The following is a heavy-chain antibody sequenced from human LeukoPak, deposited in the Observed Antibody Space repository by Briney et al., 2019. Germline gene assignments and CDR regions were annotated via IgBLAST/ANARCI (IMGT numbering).Heavy chain of an antibody. D-gene: IGHD2-2*02. CDR1: GGTFSSYA. J-gene: IGHJ6*03. CDR2: IIPIFGTA. CDR3: ARAPMWVPVAIGDGTYYYYMDV. Sequence: SVKVSCKASGGTFSSYAISWVRQAPGQGLEWMGGIIPIFGTANYAQKFQGRVTITTDESTSTAYMELSSLRSEDTAVYYCARAPMWVPVAIGDGTYYYYMDVWGKGTTVTVSS. V-gene: IGHV1-69*05.